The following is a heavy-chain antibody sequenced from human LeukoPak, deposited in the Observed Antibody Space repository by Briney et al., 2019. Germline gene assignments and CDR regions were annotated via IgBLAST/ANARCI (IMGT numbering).Heavy chain of an antibody. CDR1: GFTFDDYA. CDR2: ISWNSGSI. J-gene: IGHJ5*02. V-gene: IGHV3-9*01. CDR3: AKDREAPYSSGWSGWFDP. D-gene: IGHD6-19*01. Sequence: PGRSLRLSCAASGFTFDDYAMHWVRQAPGKGLEWVSGISWNSGSIGYADSVKGRFTISRDNAKNSLYLQMNSLRAEDTALYYCAKDREAPYSSGWSGWFDPWGQGTLVTVSS.